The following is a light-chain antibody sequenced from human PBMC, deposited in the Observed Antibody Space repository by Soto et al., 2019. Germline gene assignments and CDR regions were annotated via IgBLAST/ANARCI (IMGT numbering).Light chain of an antibody. Sequence: DIQMTQSPSTLSASVGDRVIITCRASQNINSWLAWFQQKPGKAPKLLIYKASSLESGVPSRFSGSGSGTEFTLTISSLQPDDFATYYGQQYNTYSYTFGQGTKLEIK. CDR1: QNINSW. CDR2: KAS. V-gene: IGKV1-5*03. J-gene: IGKJ2*01. CDR3: QQYNTYSYT.